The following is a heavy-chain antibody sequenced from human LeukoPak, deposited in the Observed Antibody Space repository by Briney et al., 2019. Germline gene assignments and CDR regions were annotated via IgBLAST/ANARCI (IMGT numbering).Heavy chain of an antibody. CDR3: ARGAAGGLSWFDP. V-gene: IGHV4-34*01. J-gene: IGHJ5*02. Sequence: SETLSLTCAVYGGSFSGYCWSWIRQPPGKGLEWIGEINHSGSTNYNPSPKSRVTISVDTSKNQFSLKLSSVTAADTAVYYCARGAAGGLSWFDPWGQGTLVTVSS. D-gene: IGHD6-13*01. CDR2: INHSGST. CDR1: GGSFSGYC.